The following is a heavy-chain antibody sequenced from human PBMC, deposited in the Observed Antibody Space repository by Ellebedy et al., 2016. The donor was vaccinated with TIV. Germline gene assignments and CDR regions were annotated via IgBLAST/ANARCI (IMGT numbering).Heavy chain of an antibody. CDR2: INEDGTKK. Sequence: GGSLRLSCTASGFTLNNYWMTWVSQAPGKGLEWVANINEDGTKKTYVDSVRGRFTIARDYAGNSLFLQMNSLRAEDTAVYYCACAIYGASYLWGRGTLVTVSS. CDR1: GFTLNNYW. J-gene: IGHJ2*01. CDR3: ACAIYGASYL. V-gene: IGHV3-7*01. D-gene: IGHD4-17*01.